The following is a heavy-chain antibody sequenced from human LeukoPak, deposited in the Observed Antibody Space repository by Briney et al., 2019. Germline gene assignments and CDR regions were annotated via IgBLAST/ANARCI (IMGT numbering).Heavy chain of an antibody. CDR1: GYTFTDYY. Sequence: ASVKVSCKASGYTFTDYYMHWVRQAPGQGLEWMGWINPNSGDTNYAQNFQDRVTMTRDTSISTAYMELSRLKSDDTAVYYCARDRSDSSGYYYATDAFDIWGQGTMVTVSS. J-gene: IGHJ3*02. CDR3: ARDRSDSSGYYYATDAFDI. D-gene: IGHD3-22*01. CDR2: INPNSGDT. V-gene: IGHV1-2*02.